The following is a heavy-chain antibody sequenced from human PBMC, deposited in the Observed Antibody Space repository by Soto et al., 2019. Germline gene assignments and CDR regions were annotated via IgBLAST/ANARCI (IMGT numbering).Heavy chain of an antibody. Sequence: ASVGVSCEXSGYTFTGSYMHWVRPAPGQGLEWMGWITPNSGGTNYAQKFQGRVTMTRDTSISTAYMELSRLRSDDTAVYYCARVGDIVVVPAAFWFDPWVQGTLVTVSS. J-gene: IGHJ5*02. CDR1: GYTFTGSY. CDR3: ARVGDIVVVPAAFWFDP. CDR2: ITPNSGGT. D-gene: IGHD2-2*01. V-gene: IGHV1-2*02.